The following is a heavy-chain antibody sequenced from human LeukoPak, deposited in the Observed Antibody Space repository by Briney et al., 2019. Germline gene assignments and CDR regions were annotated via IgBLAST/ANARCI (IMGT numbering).Heavy chain of an antibody. D-gene: IGHD6-19*01. CDR3: ARGNWGQWLCLEV. CDR2: IIPIFGTA. J-gene: IGHJ4*02. CDR1: GGTFSSYA. V-gene: IGHV1-69*06. Sequence: SVKVSCKASGGTFSSYAISWVRQAPGQGLEWMGGIIPIFGTANYAQRFQGRVTITADKSTSTAYMELSSLRSEDTAVYYCARGNWGQWLCLEVWGQGTLVTVSS.